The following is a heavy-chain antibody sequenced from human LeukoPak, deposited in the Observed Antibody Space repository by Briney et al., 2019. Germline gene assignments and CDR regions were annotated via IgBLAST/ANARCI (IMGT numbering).Heavy chain of an antibody. Sequence: SETLSLTCTVSSGSISSYYWSWIRQPAGKGLEWIGRIYTSGSTNYNPSLKSRVTMSVDTSKNQFSLKLSSVTAADTAVYYCARDRLMVYAGPWFDPWGQGTLVTVSS. CDR3: ARDRLMVYAGPWFDP. V-gene: IGHV4-4*07. CDR1: SGSISSYY. D-gene: IGHD2-8*01. CDR2: IYTSGST. J-gene: IGHJ5*02.